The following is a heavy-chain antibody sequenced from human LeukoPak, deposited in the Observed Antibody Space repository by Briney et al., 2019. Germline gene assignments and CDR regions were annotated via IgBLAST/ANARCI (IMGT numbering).Heavy chain of an antibody. D-gene: IGHD3-10*01. CDR3: AGTPWFGELTLDY. J-gene: IGHJ4*02. CDR1: GFTFTSST. V-gene: IGHV1-58*02. CDR2: IVVGSGNT. Sequence: SVKVSCKASGFTFTSSTIQWVRQARGQRLEWIGWIVVGSGNTNYAQRFQERVIITRDMSTTTVYMELSSLRSEDTAVYYCAGTPWFGELTLDYWGQGTLVTVSS.